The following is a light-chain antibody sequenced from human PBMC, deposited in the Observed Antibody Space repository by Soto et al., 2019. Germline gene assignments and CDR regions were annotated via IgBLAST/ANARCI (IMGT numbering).Light chain of an antibody. CDR3: CAYAGGSHLFV. Sequence: QSALTQPASVSGSPGQSITISCTGSNNDVGRFVLVSWYQMHPGKAPKVMIYEATKRPSGLSNRFSGSKFGNTASLTISVLQAEDEADYYCCAYAGGSHLFVFGTGTKVTVL. J-gene: IGLJ1*01. CDR1: NNDVGRFVL. V-gene: IGLV2-23*01. CDR2: EAT.